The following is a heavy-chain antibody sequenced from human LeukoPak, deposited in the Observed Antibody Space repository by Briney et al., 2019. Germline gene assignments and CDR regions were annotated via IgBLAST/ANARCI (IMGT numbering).Heavy chain of an antibody. CDR1: GFTVSSNY. J-gene: IGHJ6*03. V-gene: IGHV3-53*01. Sequence: GGSLRLSCAASGFTVSSNYMSWVRQAPGKGLEWVSVIYNGDTTFYADSVKGRFTISRDNSKNTLYLQMNSLRAEDTAVYYCAGSLTGTTSVYYYYMDVWGKGTTVTVSS. CDR3: AGSLTGTTSVYYYYMDV. D-gene: IGHD1-7*01. CDR2: IYNGDTT.